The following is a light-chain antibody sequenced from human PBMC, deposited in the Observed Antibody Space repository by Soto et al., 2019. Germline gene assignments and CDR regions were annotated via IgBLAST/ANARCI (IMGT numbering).Light chain of an antibody. V-gene: IGLV2-11*01. Sequence: QSVLTQPRSVSGSHGQSVTISCTGTSSDVGGYGYVSWYQQHPGKAPKLMIYDVYNRPSGVPDRFSGSKSGNTASLTISGLQAEDEAVYYCCSYAGSSTFYVFGTGTKLT. J-gene: IGLJ1*01. CDR2: DVY. CDR3: CSYAGSSTFYV. CDR1: SSDVGGYGY.